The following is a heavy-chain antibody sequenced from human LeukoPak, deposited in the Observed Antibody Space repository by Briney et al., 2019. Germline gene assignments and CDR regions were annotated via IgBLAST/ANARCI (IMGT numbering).Heavy chain of an antibody. CDR1: GGSIRRYD. D-gene: IGHD6-25*01. V-gene: IGHV4-59*08. CDR2: IYSSGTT. J-gene: IGHJ4*02. Sequence: PSETLSLTCTVSGGSIRRYDWIWIRQPPGKGLVWIGYIYSSGTTNYYPSLKSRVTFSIDSTKNHFSLKLTSVRAADTAVYYCARLYGSGYYDGDFWGQGSLVTVSS. CDR3: ARLYGSGYYDGDF.